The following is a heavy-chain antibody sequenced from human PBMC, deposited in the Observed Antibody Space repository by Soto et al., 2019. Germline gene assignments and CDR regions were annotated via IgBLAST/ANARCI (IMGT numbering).Heavy chain of an antibody. Sequence: QITLNESGPTVVKPTEPLTLTCTFSGFSLTTSGVGVGWVRQSPGMVPVGLAFIYWDDDKRYSTSLKSRLTITKDTSKNQVVLTMANVDPAETATYYCAHRVLRAVFGLVATTAIYFDFWGQGTPVAVSS. CDR2: IYWDDDK. CDR3: AHRVLRAVFGLVATTAIYFDF. D-gene: IGHD3-3*01. J-gene: IGHJ4*02. V-gene: IGHV2-5*02. CDR1: GFSLTTSGVG.